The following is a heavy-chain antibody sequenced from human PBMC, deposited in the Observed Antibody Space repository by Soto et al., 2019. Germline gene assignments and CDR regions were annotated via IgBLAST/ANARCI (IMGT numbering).Heavy chain of an antibody. Sequence: LETLSLTCTVSGGSIRSYYWSWIRQAPGKGLEWIGYIYYTGSNKNNPSLNSRVTLSLDTSKNQLFLKLSSVTAADTAVYYCATSTLAVAAPHFDYWGQGTLVTVSS. V-gene: IGHV4-59*08. D-gene: IGHD6-19*01. CDR2: IYYTGSN. J-gene: IGHJ4*02. CDR1: GGSIRSYY. CDR3: ATSTLAVAAPHFDY.